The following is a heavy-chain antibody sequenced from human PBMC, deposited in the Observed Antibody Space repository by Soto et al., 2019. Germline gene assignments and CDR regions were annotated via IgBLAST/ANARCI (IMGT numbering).Heavy chain of an antibody. CDR1: GSTFCNYG. CDR3: ATVDNYYGSVF. D-gene: IGHD3-10*01. J-gene: IGHJ4*02. V-gene: IGHV3-33*01. CDR2: VWYDGTTK. Sequence: QVQLVESGGGVVQPGTSLRLSCAASGSTFCNYGMHWVRQAPGKGLEWVAVVWYDGTTKFYPDSVKGRFTISRDNSNNTLYLQMNSLRVEDTAVYYCATVDNYYGSVFWGQGTLVTVSS.